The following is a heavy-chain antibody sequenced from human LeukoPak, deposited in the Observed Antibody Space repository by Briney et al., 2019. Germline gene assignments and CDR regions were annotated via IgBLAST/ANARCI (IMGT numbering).Heavy chain of an antibody. CDR1: GGSFSGYS. CDR2: INHSGST. Sequence: SETLSLTCAVYGGSFSGYSWSWIRQPPGQGLEWIGEINHSGSTNYNPSLKSRVTISVDTSKNQFSLKLSSVTAADTAVYYCARRVTTRLPFRYWGQGTLVTVSS. CDR3: ARRVTTRLPFRY. D-gene: IGHD4-17*01. V-gene: IGHV4-34*01. J-gene: IGHJ4*02.